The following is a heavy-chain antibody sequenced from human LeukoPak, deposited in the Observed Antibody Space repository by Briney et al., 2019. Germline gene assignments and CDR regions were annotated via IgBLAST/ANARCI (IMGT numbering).Heavy chain of an antibody. CDR3: AKLSSDFYGSGSYGLGFDS. CDR2: ISGIGGST. CDR1: GFTFSSYA. Sequence: GGSLRLSCAASGFTFSSYAMSWVRQAPEKGLEWVSGISGIGGSTNYADSVKGRFTISRDNSKNTLYLQMNSLRAEDTAVYYCAKLSSDFYGSGSYGLGFDSWGQGTLVTVSS. V-gene: IGHV3-23*01. D-gene: IGHD3-10*01. J-gene: IGHJ4*02.